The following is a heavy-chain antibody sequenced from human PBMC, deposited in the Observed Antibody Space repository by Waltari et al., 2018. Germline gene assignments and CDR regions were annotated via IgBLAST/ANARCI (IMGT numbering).Heavy chain of an antibody. CDR1: GFTFSRYT. CDR3: ARDRGDLTIFGVVISPLDN. J-gene: IGHJ4*02. CDR2: IIGRRSYR. Sequence: EFQLVESGVGLVKPGGSLSLSCAASGFTFSRYTMNWVLPAPGKVLEWVASIIGRRSYRSYADQVKCRFTSSRDKAKNSVFLQRNSLRAEDTVVYYCARDRGDLTIFGVVISPLDNWSQGTLVTVSS. V-gene: IGHV3-21*01. D-gene: IGHD3-3*01.